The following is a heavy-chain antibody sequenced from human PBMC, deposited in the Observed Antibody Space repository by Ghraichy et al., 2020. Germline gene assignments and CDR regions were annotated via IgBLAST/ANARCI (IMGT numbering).Heavy chain of an antibody. J-gene: IGHJ4*02. CDR2: IYTSGST. V-gene: IGHV4-61*02. D-gene: IGHD5-24*01. Sequence: SETLSLTCTVSGGSISSGSYYWSWIRQPAGKGLEWIGRIYTSGSTNYNPSLKSRVTISVDTSKNQFSLKLSSVTAADTAVYYCARGRIEMPTTRGPYYFDYWGQGTLVTVSS. CDR1: GGSISSGSYY. CDR3: ARGRIEMPTTRGPYYFDY.